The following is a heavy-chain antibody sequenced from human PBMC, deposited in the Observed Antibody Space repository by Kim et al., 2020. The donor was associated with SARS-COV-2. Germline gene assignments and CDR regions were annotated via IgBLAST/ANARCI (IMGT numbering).Heavy chain of an antibody. CDR3: TKDRALFYDSCGD. CDR2: ISGGGNNQ. V-gene: IGHV3-23*01. CDR1: GFMFSRYA. D-gene: IGHD3-22*01. J-gene: IGHJ1*01. Sequence: GGSLRLSCAASGFMFSRYAMSWVRQAPGKGLEWVSIISGGGNNQHYADSVKGRFTISRDKSKNTLYLQMSSLRAEDTAVYFCTKDRALFYDSCGDWSQVTXVT.